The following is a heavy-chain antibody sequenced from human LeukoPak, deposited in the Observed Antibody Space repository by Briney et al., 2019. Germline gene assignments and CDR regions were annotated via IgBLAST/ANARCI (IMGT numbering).Heavy chain of an antibody. CDR3: ARGRYTGAFDI. Sequence: PGGSLRLSCAASGFTFSSYDIHWVRQATGKVLEWVSAIGTAGDPYYPGSVKGRFTIARENAKNSLYLQMNSLRAGDTAVYYCARGRYTGAFDIWGQGTMVTVSS. J-gene: IGHJ3*02. CDR1: GFTFSSYD. D-gene: IGHD7-27*01. V-gene: IGHV3-13*05. CDR2: IGTAGDP.